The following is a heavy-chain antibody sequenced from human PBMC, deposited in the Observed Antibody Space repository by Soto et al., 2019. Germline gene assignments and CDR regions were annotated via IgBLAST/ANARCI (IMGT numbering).Heavy chain of an antibody. CDR2: MNPGSGDT. V-gene: IGHV1-8*01. CDR3: ARDLGLLGYQLLYY. D-gene: IGHD2-2*01. J-gene: IGHJ4*02. Sequence: ASVKVSCKASGYTFTNNDVSWVRQATGQGLEWMGWMNPGSGDTGYAQKFQGRVTMTRDISIATAYMELSSLRSDDTAVYYCARDLGLLGYQLLYYWGQGTLVTVSS. CDR1: GYTFTNND.